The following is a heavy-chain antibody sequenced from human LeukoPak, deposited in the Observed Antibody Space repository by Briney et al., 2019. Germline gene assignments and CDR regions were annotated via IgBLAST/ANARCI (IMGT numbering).Heavy chain of an antibody. CDR2: MNPNSGNT. D-gene: IGHD3-10*01. V-gene: IGHV1-8*01. Sequence: GASVKVSCKASGYTFTSYDINWVRQATGQGLEWMGWMNPNSGNTGYAQKFQGRVIMTRNTSISTAYMELSSLRSEDTAVYYCARGLGVRGDIDYWGQGTLVTVSS. CDR3: ARGLGVRGDIDY. J-gene: IGHJ4*02. CDR1: GYTFTSYD.